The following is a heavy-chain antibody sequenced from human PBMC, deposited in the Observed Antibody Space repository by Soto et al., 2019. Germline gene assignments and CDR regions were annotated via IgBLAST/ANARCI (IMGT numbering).Heavy chain of an antibody. J-gene: IGHJ6*02. CDR3: ARDRLARSTVSWNYYGMDV. Sequence: ASVKVSCKASGYTFTGYYMHWVRQAPGQGLEWMGWINPNSGGTNYAQKFQGWVTMTRDTSISTAYMELSRLRSDDTAVYYCARDRLARSTVSWNYYGMDVWGQGTTVTVSS. CDR1: GYTFTGYY. CDR2: INPNSGGT. V-gene: IGHV1-2*04. D-gene: IGHD4-17*01.